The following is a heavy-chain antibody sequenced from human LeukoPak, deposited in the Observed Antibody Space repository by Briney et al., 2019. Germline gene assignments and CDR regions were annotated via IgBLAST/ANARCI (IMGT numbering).Heavy chain of an antibody. J-gene: IGHJ4*02. CDR3: ATARIKLPSSPFDY. CDR1: GRSISTYY. Sequence: PSETLSLTCTVSGRSISTYYWSWIRQPPGKGLECIGYIYYSGSTSYNPSLKSRVTMSVDTSENQVSLKLTSATAADTAVYYCATARIKLPSSPFDYWGQGALVTVSS. D-gene: IGHD2-15*01. CDR2: IYYSGST. V-gene: IGHV4-59*01.